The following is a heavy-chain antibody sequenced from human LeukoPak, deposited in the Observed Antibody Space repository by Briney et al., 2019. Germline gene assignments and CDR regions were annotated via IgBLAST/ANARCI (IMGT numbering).Heavy chain of an antibody. V-gene: IGHV3-23*01. CDR2: ISGSGGST. D-gene: IGHD5-18*01. Sequence: GGSLRLSCAASGFTFSSYSMNWVRQAPGKGLEWVSTISGSGGSTYYADSVKGRFTISRDNSKKTLYLQMNSLRAEDTAVYYCAKDGYSYGQFDYWGQGTLVTVSS. CDR3: AKDGYSYGQFDY. J-gene: IGHJ4*02. CDR1: GFTFSSYS.